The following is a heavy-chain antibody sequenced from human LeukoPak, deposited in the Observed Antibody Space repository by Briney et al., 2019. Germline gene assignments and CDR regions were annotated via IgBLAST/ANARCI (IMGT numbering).Heavy chain of an antibody. CDR1: GFAIGSYA. CDR3: AKATHYYENSGYNGLIAH. J-gene: IGHJ4*02. D-gene: IGHD3-22*01. CDR2: ITGTADST. Sequence: GGSVTLPCAAYGFAIGSYAMVWVRQAPGKGLEWVAAITGTADSTYYPESVRGRFIISRDNSANTLNLQMDSLRAVDAAVYYCAKATHYYENSGYNGLIAHWGQGALVTLSA. V-gene: IGHV3-23*01.